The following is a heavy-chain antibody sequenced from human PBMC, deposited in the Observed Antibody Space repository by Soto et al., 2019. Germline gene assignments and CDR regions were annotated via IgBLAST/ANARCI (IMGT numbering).Heavy chain of an antibody. CDR1: GFTMSDYY. CDR3: ARVYDVLTSAWLDP. V-gene: IGHV3-11*05. J-gene: IGHJ5*02. Sequence: QEQLVESGGGLVKPRGSLRLSCAASGFTMSDYYMTWIRQAPGKGLERIAYISSNSRYIKYSDSVKGRFTISRDDANNSLYLQMNSLRVEDTATYYCARVYDVLTSAWLDPWGQGTLVTVSS. D-gene: IGHD3-9*01. CDR2: ISSNSRYI.